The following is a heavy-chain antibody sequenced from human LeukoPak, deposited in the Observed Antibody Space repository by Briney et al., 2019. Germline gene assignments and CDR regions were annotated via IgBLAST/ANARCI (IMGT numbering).Heavy chain of an antibody. Sequence: SETLSLTCAVSGGSLSSGGYCWGWLRQLPGRGLEWIGCIYNRENIDYNPSLRSRVRISVDRSNNQFSLNLTSLTAADTAVYYCARVVDAFDIWGQGTMVTVSS. J-gene: IGHJ3*02. V-gene: IGHV4-30-2*06. CDR1: GGSLSSGGYC. CDR3: ARVVDAFDI. CDR2: IYNRENI.